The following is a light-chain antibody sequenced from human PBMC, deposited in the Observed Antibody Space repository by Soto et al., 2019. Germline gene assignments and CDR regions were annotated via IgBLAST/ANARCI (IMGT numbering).Light chain of an antibody. J-gene: IGKJ1*01. CDR3: HQAATLPWP. V-gene: IGKV1-12*01. CDR2: NAS. CDR1: QGINSW. Sequence: DVQMTQSPSSVSASVGDRVTITCRASQGINSWLGWYQQRPGKAPNILIYNASSLGRGVPSRFSGSESGTDFPRTIRSLQPEDFATYFCHQAATLPWPFGQGTKVEIK.